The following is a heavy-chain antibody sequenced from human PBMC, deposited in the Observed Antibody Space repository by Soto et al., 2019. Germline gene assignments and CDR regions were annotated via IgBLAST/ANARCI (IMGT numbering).Heavy chain of an antibody. CDR3: ARNRRIAVEMDV. CDR2: IASRSNYI. J-gene: IGHJ6*02. Sequence: GGSLRLSCVASGFTFSDYNMNWLRQTPGNGLEWVSSIASRSNYIYYADSLKGRFTVSRDNARNSLYLQVDNLRAEDTAVYYCARNRRIAVEMDVWGQGTTVTVSS. D-gene: IGHD2-21*01. V-gene: IGHV3-21*01. CDR1: GFTFSDYN.